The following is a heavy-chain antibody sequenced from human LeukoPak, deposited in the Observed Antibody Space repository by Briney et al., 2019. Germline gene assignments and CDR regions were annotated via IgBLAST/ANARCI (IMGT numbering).Heavy chain of an antibody. V-gene: IGHV4-59*01. D-gene: IGHD1-1*01. CDR2: IYYIGST. CDR1: GGSFNGYY. J-gene: IGHJ4*02. CDR3: ARTTLLGTQDY. Sequence: SETLSLTCTVSGGSFNGYYWTWIRQPPGKGLEWIGYIYYIGSTKYNPSLTGRVTISVDSSKNQFSLRLSSVTAADTAFYFCARTTLLGTQDYWGRGTLVTVSS.